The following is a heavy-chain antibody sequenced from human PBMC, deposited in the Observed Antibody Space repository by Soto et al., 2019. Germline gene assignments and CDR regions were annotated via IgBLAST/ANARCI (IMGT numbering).Heavy chain of an antibody. J-gene: IGHJ4*02. D-gene: IGHD2-15*01. CDR3: AKEMVGPWHPHYHLDY. Sequence: GGSLRLSCAASGFPFSSYCMHWVRQAPGKGLEWVAVISYDGSNKYYADSVKGRFTISRDNSKNTLYLQMNSLRAEDTAVYYCAKEMVGPWHPHYHLDYWGQGALVIVSS. V-gene: IGHV3-30*18. CDR1: GFPFSSYC. CDR2: ISYDGSNK.